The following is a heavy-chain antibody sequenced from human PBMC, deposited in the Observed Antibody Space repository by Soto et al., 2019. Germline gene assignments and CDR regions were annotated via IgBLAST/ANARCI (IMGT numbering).Heavy chain of an antibody. CDR3: ARSGYSYGPNPLLY. CDR1: GGSISSGGYY. CDR2: IYYSGST. V-gene: IGHV4-31*03. Sequence: QVQLQESGPGLVKPSQTLSLTCTVSGGSISSGGYYWSWIRQHPGKGLEWIGYIYYSGSTYYNPSLKSRVTISVDTSRNQCSLKLSSVTAADTAVYYCARSGYSYGPNPLLYWGQGTLVTVSS. J-gene: IGHJ4*02. D-gene: IGHD5-18*01.